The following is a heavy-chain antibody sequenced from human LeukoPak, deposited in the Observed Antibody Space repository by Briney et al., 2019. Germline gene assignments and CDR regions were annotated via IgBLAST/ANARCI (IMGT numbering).Heavy chain of an antibody. J-gene: IGHJ3*02. Sequence: ASVKVSCKASGGTFSSYAISWVRQAPGQGLEWMGGIIPIFGTANYAQKFQGRVTMTTDTSASTAYMELRSLRSDDTAVYYCARADHPYCSSTSCYGLDIWGQGTMVTVSS. V-gene: IGHV1-69*05. CDR2: IIPIFGTA. CDR1: GGTFSSYA. CDR3: ARADHPYCSSTSCYGLDI. D-gene: IGHD2-2*01.